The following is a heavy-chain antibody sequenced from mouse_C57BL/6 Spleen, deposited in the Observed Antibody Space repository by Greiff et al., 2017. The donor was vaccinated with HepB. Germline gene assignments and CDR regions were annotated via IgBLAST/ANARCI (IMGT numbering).Heavy chain of an antibody. V-gene: IGHV1-61*01. CDR2: IYPSDSET. Sequence: QVQLQQSGAELVRPGSSVKLSCKASGYTFTSYWMDWVKQRPGQGLEWIGNIYPSDSETHYNQKFKDKATLTVDKSSSTAYMQLSSLTSEDSAVYYCARETGRRAMDYWGQGTSVTVSS. CDR1: GYTFTSYW. CDR3: ARETGRRAMDY. D-gene: IGHD1-1*01. J-gene: IGHJ4*01.